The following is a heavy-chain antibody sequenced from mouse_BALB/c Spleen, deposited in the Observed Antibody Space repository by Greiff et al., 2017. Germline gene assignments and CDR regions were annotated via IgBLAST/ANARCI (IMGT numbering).Heavy chain of an antibody. J-gene: IGHJ1*01. V-gene: IGHV5-6-2*01. CDR1: GFTFSSYY. CDR2: INSNGGST. CDR3: ARWDYYYGSFDV. D-gene: IGHD1-1*01. Sequence: EVQLVESGGGLVKLGGSLKLSCAASGFTFSSYYMSWVRQTPEKRLELVAAINSNGGSTYYPDTVKGRFTISRDNAKNTLYLQMSSLKSEDTALYYCARWDYYYGSFDVWGAGTTVTVSS.